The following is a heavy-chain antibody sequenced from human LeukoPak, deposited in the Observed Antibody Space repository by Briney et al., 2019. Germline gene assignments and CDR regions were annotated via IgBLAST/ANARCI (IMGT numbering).Heavy chain of an antibody. Sequence: SETLSLTCTVSGGSISSYYWSWIRQPPGKGLEWIGYIYYSGSTNYNPSLKSRVTISVDTSKNQFSLKLSSVTAADTAVYYCARLVRGSSSFDYWGQGTLVTVSS. CDR3: ARLVRGSSSFDY. V-gene: IGHV4-59*01. CDR1: GGSISSYY. J-gene: IGHJ4*02. CDR2: IYYSGST. D-gene: IGHD3-10*01.